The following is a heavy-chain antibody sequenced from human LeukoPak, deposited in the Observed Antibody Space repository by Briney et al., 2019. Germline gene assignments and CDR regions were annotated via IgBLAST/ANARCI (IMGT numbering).Heavy chain of an antibody. D-gene: IGHD3-3*01. CDR2: ISSSSGTI. V-gene: IGHV3-48*04. CDR3: ARDVPSYDFWSGYLNYFDY. Sequence: GGSLRLSCAASGFTFSSYSMNWVRQAPGKGLERVSYISSSSGTIYYADSVKGRFTISRDNAKNSLYLQMNSLRAEDTAVYYCARDVPSYDFWSGYLNYFDYWGQGTLVTVSS. J-gene: IGHJ4*02. CDR1: GFTFSSYS.